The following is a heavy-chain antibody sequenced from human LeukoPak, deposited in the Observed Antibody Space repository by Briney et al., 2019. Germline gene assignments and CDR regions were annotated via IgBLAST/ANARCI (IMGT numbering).Heavy chain of an antibody. D-gene: IGHD2-15*01. V-gene: IGHV3-74*01. CDR1: GFDFSSNW. CDR2: IKGDGIST. J-gene: IGHJ6*02. Sequence: SGGSLRLSCAASGFDFSSNWMHWVRHAPGQGLVWVSRIKGDGISTNYADSVKGRFTISRDIAKNSLYLQMNSLRAEDTAVYYCARDRGRSARGYYYGMDVWGQGTAVAVSS. CDR3: ARDRGRSARGYYYGMDV.